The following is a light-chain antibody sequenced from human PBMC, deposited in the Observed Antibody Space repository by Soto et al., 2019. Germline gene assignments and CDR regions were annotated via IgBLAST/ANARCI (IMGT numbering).Light chain of an antibody. CDR2: NNN. J-gene: IGLJ3*02. CDR1: RSNIGRNT. CDR3: VAWDDSLKGVV. Sequence: QSVLTQPPSASGTPGQRVTISCCGSRSNIGRNTVNWFQQLPGTAPKLLTYNNNQRPSGVPDRFSASKSGTSGSLAISGLQSEDEAAYYCVAWDDSLKGVVFGGGTKLTVL. V-gene: IGLV1-44*01.